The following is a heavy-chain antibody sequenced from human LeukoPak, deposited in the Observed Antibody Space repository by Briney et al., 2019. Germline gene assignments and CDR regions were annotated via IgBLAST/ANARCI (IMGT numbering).Heavy chain of an antibody. Sequence: GASVKVSCKASGYTFTGYYMHWVRQAPGQGLEWMGWINPNSGGTNYAQKFQGRGTMTRDTSISTAYMDLSRLRSDDTAVYYCASARYYFDSSGYYYSGLDAFDIWGQGTMVAVSS. D-gene: IGHD3-22*01. J-gene: IGHJ3*02. CDR3: ASARYYFDSSGYYYSGLDAFDI. CDR2: INPNSGGT. CDR1: GYTFTGYY. V-gene: IGHV1-2*02.